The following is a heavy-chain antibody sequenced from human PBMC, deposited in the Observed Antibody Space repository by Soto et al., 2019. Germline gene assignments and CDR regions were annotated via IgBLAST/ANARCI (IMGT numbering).Heavy chain of an antibody. CDR1: GFTFSRYG. J-gene: IGHJ4*02. CDR3: AKISGDYDPYFGY. D-gene: IGHD4-17*01. Sequence: PGGSLRLSCAASGFTFSRYGMHWVRQAPGKGLEWVAGISYDGSYKYYADSVKGRFTISRDNSKNTLYLQVNSLRVEDTALYYCAKISGDYDPYFGYWGQGTLVTVSS. CDR2: ISYDGSYK. V-gene: IGHV3-30*18.